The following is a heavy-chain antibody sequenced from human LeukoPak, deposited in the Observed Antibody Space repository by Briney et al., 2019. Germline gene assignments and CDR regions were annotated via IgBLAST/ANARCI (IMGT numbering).Heavy chain of an antibody. CDR1: GFTFSSYA. J-gene: IGHJ4*02. D-gene: IGHD2-15*01. V-gene: IGHV3-30*04. Sequence: GRPLRLSCAASGFTFSSYAMDWVRQAPGKGLEWVAVISYDGSNKYYADSVKGRFTISRDNSKNTLYLQMNSLRAEDTAVYYCAKEATHCSGGSCYQPYFDYWGQGTLVTVSS. CDR2: ISYDGSNK. CDR3: AKEATHCSGGSCYQPYFDY.